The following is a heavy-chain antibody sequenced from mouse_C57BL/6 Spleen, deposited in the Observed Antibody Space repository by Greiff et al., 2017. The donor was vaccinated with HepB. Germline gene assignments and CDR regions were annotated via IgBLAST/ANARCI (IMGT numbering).Heavy chain of an antibody. CDR2: IDPSDRYT. CDR1: GYTFTSYW. CDR3: ARVGDYDRAFAY. J-gene: IGHJ3*01. Sequence: VQLQQSGAELVMPGASVKLSCKASGYTFTSYWMHWVKQRPGQGLEWIGEIDPSDRYTNYNQKFQGKSTLTVDKSSSTAYMQLSSLTSEDSAVYDCARVGDYDRAFAYWGQGTLVTVSA. V-gene: IGHV1-69*01. D-gene: IGHD2-4*01.